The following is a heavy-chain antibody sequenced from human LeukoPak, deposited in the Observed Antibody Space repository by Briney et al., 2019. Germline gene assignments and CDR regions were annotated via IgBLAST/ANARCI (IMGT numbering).Heavy chain of an antibody. CDR3: TTVLSSNRYNLCDH. D-gene: IGHD6-13*01. Sequence: GGSLRLSCAASGFTFSRYWMHWVRQALGKGLMWVSRISPDGSTTLYADSVKGRFTISRDNAKNTLYLQMNSLGAEDTAVYYCTTVLSSNRYNLCDHWGQGTLVTVSS. CDR2: ISPDGSTT. V-gene: IGHV3-74*03. J-gene: IGHJ4*02. CDR1: GFTFSRYW.